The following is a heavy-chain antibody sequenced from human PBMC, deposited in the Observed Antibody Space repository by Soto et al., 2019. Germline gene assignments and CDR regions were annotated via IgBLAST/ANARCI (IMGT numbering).Heavy chain of an antibody. J-gene: IGHJ4*02. D-gene: IGHD6-13*01. CDR2: TYYSGST. V-gene: IGHV4-4*02. CDR1: GGSISSSNW. CDR3: ARDKAAGRSFDY. Sequence: QVQLQESGPGLVKPSGTPSLTCAVSGGSISSSNWWSWVRQPPGKGLEWIGETYYSGSTTYNPSLKSRVTISVDTSKNQFSLKLSSVTAADTAVYYCARDKAAGRSFDYWGQGTLVTVSS.